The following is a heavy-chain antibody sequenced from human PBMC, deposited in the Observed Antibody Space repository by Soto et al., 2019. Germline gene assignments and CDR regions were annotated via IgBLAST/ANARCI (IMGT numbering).Heavy chain of an antibody. CDR3: ARAPHYYYDSSGYAPDY. V-gene: IGHV4-30-4*01. D-gene: IGHD3-22*01. CDR1: GGSISSGDYY. Sequence: SETLSLTXTVSGGSISSGDYYWSWIRQPPGKGLEWIGYIYYSGSTYYNPSLKSRVTISVDTSKNQFSLKLSSVTAADTAVYHCARAPHYYYDSSGYAPDYWGQGTLVTVSS. CDR2: IYYSGST. J-gene: IGHJ4*02.